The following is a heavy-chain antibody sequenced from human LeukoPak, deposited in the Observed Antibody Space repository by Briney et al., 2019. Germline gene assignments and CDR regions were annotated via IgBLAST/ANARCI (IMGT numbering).Heavy chain of an antibody. CDR2: INPNSGDT. V-gene: IGHV1-2*02. D-gene: IGHD5-12*01. CDR3: AKSPYEYYFDY. J-gene: IGHJ4*02. Sequence: GASEKVSCKASGYSLTGYYMHWLRQAPGQGREWMGWINPNSGDTNYAQKFQGRVTMTRDTSISTAYTELSRVTSDDTAVYYCAKSPYEYYFDYWGQGTLVTVSS. CDR1: GYSLTGYY.